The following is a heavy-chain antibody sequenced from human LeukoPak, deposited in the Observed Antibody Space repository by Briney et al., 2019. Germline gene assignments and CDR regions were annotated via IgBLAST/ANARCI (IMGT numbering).Heavy chain of an antibody. V-gene: IGHV4-31*03. CDR2: IYYSGST. D-gene: IGHD1-14*01. CDR3: ARDSVNRYYYYGMDV. J-gene: IGHJ6*02. Sequence: SETLSLTCTVSGGSISSGGYYWSWIRQHPGKGLEWIGYIYYSGSTYYNPSLKSRVTISVGTSKNQFSLKLSSVTAADTAVYYCARDSVNRYYYYGMDVWGQGTTVTVSS. CDR1: GGSISSGGYY.